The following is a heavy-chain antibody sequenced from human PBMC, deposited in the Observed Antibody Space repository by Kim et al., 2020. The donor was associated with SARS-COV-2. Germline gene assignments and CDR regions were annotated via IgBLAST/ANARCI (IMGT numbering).Heavy chain of an antibody. Sequence: AQKVQGRVTMTRDTSTSTVYMELSSLRSEDTAVYYCARETTVTNTAPFDIWGQGTMVTVSS. J-gene: IGHJ3*02. V-gene: IGHV1-46*01. D-gene: IGHD4-17*01. CDR3: ARETTVTNTAPFDI.